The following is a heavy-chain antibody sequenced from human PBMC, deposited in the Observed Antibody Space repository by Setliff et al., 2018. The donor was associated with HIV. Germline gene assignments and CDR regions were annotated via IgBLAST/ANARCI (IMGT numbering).Heavy chain of an antibody. CDR1: GFSLSTSGMC. CDR2: IDWDDDK. Sequence: ESGPTLVNPTQTLTLTCTFSGFSLSTSGMCVSWIRQPPGKALEWLARIDWDDDKYYSTSLKTRLTISKDTSKNQVVLTMTNMDPVDTATYYCAYSGRQLRGPYFDFWGQGTPVTVSS. J-gene: IGHJ4*02. V-gene: IGHV2-70*11. D-gene: IGHD1-1*01. CDR3: AYSGRQLRGPYFDF.